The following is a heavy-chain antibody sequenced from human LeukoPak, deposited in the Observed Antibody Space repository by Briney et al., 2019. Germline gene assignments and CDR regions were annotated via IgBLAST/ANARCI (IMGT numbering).Heavy chain of an antibody. D-gene: IGHD5-18*01. V-gene: IGHV3-30*02. CDR3: ARHLWLSGNDY. CDR2: IRYDGTIK. J-gene: IGHJ4*02. CDR1: GFIFSSYG. Sequence: GGSLRLSCAASGFIFSSYGMHWVRQAPGKGLEWVAFIRYDGTIKNYADSVKGRFTISRDNSKNTLYLQMNSLRAEDTAVYYCARHLWLSGNDYWGQGTLVTVSS.